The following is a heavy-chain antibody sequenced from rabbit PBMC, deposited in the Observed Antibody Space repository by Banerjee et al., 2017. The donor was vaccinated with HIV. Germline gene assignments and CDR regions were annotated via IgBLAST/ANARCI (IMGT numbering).Heavy chain of an antibody. CDR1: GFSFSTTSY. V-gene: IGHV1S45*01. J-gene: IGHJ6*01. CDR3: ARDSDGYDDFGDYFYFYGMDL. CDR2: IYAGSSGST. Sequence: QELLVESGGGLVKPEGSLTLTCTASGFSFSTTSYMCWVRQAPGKGLEWIACIYAGSSGSTYYASWAKGRFTISKTSSTTVTLQMTSLTAADTATYFCARDSDGYDDFGDYFYFYGMDLWGQGTLVTVS. D-gene: IGHD2-1*01.